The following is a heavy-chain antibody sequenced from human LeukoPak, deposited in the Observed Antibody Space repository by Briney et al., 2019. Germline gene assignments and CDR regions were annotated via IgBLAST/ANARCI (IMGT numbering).Heavy chain of an antibody. V-gene: IGHV1-2*02. Sequence: ASVKVSCKASGYTFTGYYMHWVRQAPGQGLEWMGWINPNSGGTNYAQKFQGRVTMTRDTSISTAYMELSRLRSDDTAVYYCARTRNYYDSSGYSWGYWGQGTLVTVSS. CDR3: ARTRNYYDSSGYSWGY. D-gene: IGHD3-22*01. J-gene: IGHJ4*02. CDR2: INPNSGGT. CDR1: GYTFTGYY.